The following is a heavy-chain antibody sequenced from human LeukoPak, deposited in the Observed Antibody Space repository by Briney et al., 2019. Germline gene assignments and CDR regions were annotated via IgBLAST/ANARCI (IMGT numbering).Heavy chain of an antibody. CDR2: INGDGSII. V-gene: IGHV3-74*01. Sequence: WRSLRLSWAASGFIFSNNWMYRIRQAPGKGLVWVSRINGDGSIINYADSVRGRFTISRDNAKNTLYLQMNSLRVEDTAVYYCARIDAPIDDWGQGTLVTVSS. D-gene: IGHD3-9*01. CDR3: ARIDAPIDD. J-gene: IGHJ4*02. CDR1: GFIFSNNW.